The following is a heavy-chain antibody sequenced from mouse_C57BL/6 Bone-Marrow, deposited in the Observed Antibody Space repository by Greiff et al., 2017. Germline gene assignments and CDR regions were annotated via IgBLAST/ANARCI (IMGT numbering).Heavy chain of an antibody. J-gene: IGHJ3*01. Sequence: EVMLVESGGDLVKPGGSVKLSCAASGFTFSSYGMTWVRQTPDKRLEWVATISSGGSYTYYPDSVKGRFTISRDKAKNTLYLQMSSLTSEDTAMYYCARLGNSAWFAYWGQGTRIPVSA. CDR1: GFTFSSYG. D-gene: IGHD2-1*01. CDR3: ARLGNSAWFAY. CDR2: ISSGGSYT. V-gene: IGHV5-6*01.